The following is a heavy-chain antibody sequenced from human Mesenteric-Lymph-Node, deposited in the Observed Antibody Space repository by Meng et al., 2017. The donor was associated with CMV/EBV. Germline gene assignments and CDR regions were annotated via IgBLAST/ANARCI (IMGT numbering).Heavy chain of an antibody. CDR1: GFTFSSYT. CDR3: ARAAGYYDPLDP. CDR2: ISSSSSYI. Sequence: GESLKISCAASGFTFSSYTLNWVRQAPGKGLEWVSSISSSSSYIYYADSVKGRFTISRDNAKNTLYLQMNSLRAEDTAVYYCARAAGYYDPLDPWGQGTLVTVSS. V-gene: IGHV3-21*01. J-gene: IGHJ5*02. D-gene: IGHD3-3*01.